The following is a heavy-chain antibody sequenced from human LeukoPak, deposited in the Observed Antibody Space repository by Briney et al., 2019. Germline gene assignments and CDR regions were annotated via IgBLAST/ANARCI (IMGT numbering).Heavy chain of an antibody. Sequence: GGSLRLSCAASGFTFSSYEMNWVRQAPGKGLEWVSYISSSRSTIYCADSVKGRFTISRDNAKNSLYLQMNSLRAEDTAVYYCARDRYYYDSSGYLVDYWGQGTLVTVSS. J-gene: IGHJ4*02. CDR3: ARDRYYYDSSGYLVDY. V-gene: IGHV3-48*03. CDR1: GFTFSSYE. CDR2: ISSSRSTI. D-gene: IGHD3-22*01.